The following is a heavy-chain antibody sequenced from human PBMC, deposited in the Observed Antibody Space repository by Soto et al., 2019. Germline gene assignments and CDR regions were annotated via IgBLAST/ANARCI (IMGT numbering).Heavy chain of an antibody. CDR3: AREVQVHTPAFVY. Sequence: QVQLVQSGAEMKKPGSSVKVSCQSSGGTFNTYAMNWVRQAPGQDPEWMGDISPMFGAANYAPKFQGRVTITADESTGTSYMQLSSLTSEDRALYFCAREVQVHTPAFVYWGQGTLVTVSS. V-gene: IGHV1-69*19. D-gene: IGHD3-10*01. J-gene: IGHJ4*02. CDR2: ISPMFGAA. CDR1: GGTFNTYA.